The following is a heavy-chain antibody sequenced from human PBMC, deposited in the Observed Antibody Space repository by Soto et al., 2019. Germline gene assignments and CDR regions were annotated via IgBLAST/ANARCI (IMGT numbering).Heavy chain of an antibody. V-gene: IGHV1-69*12. CDR2: IIPIFGTS. J-gene: IGHJ4*02. D-gene: IGHD2-15*01. Sequence: QVQLVQSGAEVKKPGSSVKVSCKASGGTFSSYAISWVRQAPGQGLEWMGGIIPIFGTSNYAQKFQGRVTITAEESTSTGYMELRSLRSEDTAVYYCARDSRYCSGGSFYFLPVIDYWGPGTLVTVYS. CDR1: GGTFSSYA. CDR3: ARDSRYCSGGSFYFLPVIDY.